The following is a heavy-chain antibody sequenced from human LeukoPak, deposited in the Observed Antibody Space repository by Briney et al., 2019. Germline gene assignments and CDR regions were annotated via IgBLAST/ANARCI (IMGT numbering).Heavy chain of an antibody. Sequence: PGGSLRLSCAASGFIVSRYWMSWVRQAPGKGLEWVADIKEDGSEKYCVDSVKGRFTISRDNAENSLYLQMNSLRAEDTAIYYCARDLGVCSGGTCYSVYDYWGQGTLVTVSS. CDR3: ARDLGVCSGGTCYSVYDY. V-gene: IGHV3-7*01. D-gene: IGHD2-15*01. J-gene: IGHJ4*02. CDR2: IKEDGSEK. CDR1: GFIVSRYW.